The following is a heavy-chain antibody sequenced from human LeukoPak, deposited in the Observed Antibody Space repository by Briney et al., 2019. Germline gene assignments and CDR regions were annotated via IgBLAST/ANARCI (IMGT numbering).Heavy chain of an antibody. CDR2: IYYSGST. CDR3: ARAMFNSGYSPPHAFDI. V-gene: IGHV4-59*01. D-gene: IGHD5-12*01. CDR1: GGSFSSYY. Sequence: PSETLSLTCAVYGGSFSSYYWSWIRQPPGKGLEWIGYIYYSGSTNYNPSLKSRVTISVDTSKNQFSLKLSSVTAADTAVYYCARAMFNSGYSPPHAFDIWGQGTMVTVSS. J-gene: IGHJ3*02.